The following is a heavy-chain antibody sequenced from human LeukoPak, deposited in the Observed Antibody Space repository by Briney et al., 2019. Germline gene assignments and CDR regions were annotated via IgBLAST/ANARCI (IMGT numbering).Heavy chain of an antibody. V-gene: IGHV3-30-3*01. Sequence: AGGPLRLSCAASGFTFSSYAMHWVRQAPGKGLEWVAVISYDGSNKYYADSVKGRFTISRDNSKNTLYLQMNSLRAEDTAVYYCARDIKEWELLQTYWFDPWGQGTLVTVSS. D-gene: IGHD1-26*01. CDR3: ARDIKEWELLQTYWFDP. CDR2: ISYDGSNK. J-gene: IGHJ5*02. CDR1: GFTFSSYA.